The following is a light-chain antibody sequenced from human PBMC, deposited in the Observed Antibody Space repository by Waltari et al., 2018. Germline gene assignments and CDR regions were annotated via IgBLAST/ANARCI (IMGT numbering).Light chain of an antibody. Sequence: SYVVTQPPSVSVAPGETATITCGGDHLGTYRVHWYQQKAGQAPVLVIFYDRDRPSGIPDRFSGSNSGNTATLTISRVEAGDEARYYCHVWHPHVDPGVFGTGTEVTVL. CDR3: HVWHPHVDPGV. J-gene: IGLJ1*01. CDR1: HLGTYR. CDR2: YDR. V-gene: IGLV3-21*04.